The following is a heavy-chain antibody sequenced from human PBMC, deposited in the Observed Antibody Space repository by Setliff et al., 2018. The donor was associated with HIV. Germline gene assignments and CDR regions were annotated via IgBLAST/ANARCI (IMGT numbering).Heavy chain of an antibody. D-gene: IGHD3-3*01. J-gene: IGHJ4*02. V-gene: IGHV3-48*04. CDR2: ISGSGTTI. CDR3: ARGRVESFWSDLIPSDY. CDR1: GFTFSSYS. Sequence: GGSLRLSCAASGFTFSSYSMNWVRQAPGKGLQWVSDISGSGTTIYYADSVKGRLTISRDNAKNSLYLQMNSLRADDTAVYYCARGRVESFWSDLIPSDYWGQGTLVTVSS.